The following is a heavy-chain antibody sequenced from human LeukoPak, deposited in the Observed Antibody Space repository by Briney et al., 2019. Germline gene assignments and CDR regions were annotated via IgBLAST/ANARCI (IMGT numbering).Heavy chain of an antibody. Sequence: GGSLRLSCAASGFTFSSYWMSWVRQAPGKGLEWVANIKQDGSEKYYVDSVKGRFTISRDNSKNTLYLQMNSLRAEDTAVYYCAKDKGDYYDILTGFVYWGQGTLVTVSS. CDR1: GFTFSSYW. CDR3: AKDKGDYYDILTGFVY. D-gene: IGHD3-9*01. CDR2: IKQDGSEK. V-gene: IGHV3-7*01. J-gene: IGHJ4*02.